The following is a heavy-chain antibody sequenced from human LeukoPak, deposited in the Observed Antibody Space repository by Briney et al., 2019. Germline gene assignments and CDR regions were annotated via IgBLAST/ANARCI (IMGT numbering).Heavy chain of an antibody. V-gene: IGHV3-23*01. CDR1: EFTFSNYW. CDR3: AKPFVTTVVTFEL. D-gene: IGHD4-23*01. CDR2: ISGSGGST. Sequence: GGSLRLSCAASEFTFSNYWMHWVRQAPGKGLEWVSAISGSGGSTYYADSVKGRFTISRDNSKNTLYLQMNSLRAEDTAVYYCAKPFVTTVVTFELWGQGTLVTVSS. J-gene: IGHJ4*02.